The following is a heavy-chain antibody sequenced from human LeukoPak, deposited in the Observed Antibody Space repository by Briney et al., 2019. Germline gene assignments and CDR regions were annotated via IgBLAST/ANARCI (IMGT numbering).Heavy chain of an antibody. Sequence: PGGSLRLSCAASGFTFSSYAMHWVRQAPGKGLEWVAVISYDGSNKYYADSVKGRFTISRDNSKNTLYLQMNSLRAEDTAVYYCARRADILTGYYFLDYWGQGTLVTVSS. J-gene: IGHJ4*02. CDR1: GFTFSSYA. D-gene: IGHD3-9*01. CDR2: ISYDGSNK. CDR3: ARRADILTGYYFLDY. V-gene: IGHV3-30-3*01.